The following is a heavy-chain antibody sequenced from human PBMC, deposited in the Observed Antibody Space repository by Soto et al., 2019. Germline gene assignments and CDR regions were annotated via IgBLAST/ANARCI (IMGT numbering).Heavy chain of an antibody. CDR2: ISASDGRT. D-gene: IGHD3-16*02. J-gene: IGHJ1*01. CDR3: AKDIGHFQE. V-gene: IGHV3-23*01. CDR1: GFTFSNYA. Sequence: EVQLLESGGGLVQPGGSLRLSCAASGFTFSNYAMSWVRQAPGKGLEWVSGISASDGRTFYADSVKGRFTVSRDNSKNTLFLHMSSLVTEDTAVYYCAKDIGHFQEWGQGTQVTVSS.